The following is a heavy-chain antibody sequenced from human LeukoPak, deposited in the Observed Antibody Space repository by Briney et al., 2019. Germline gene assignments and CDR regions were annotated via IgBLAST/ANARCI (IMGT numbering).Heavy chain of an antibody. V-gene: IGHV7-4-1*02. D-gene: IGHD2-21*01. J-gene: IGHJ4*02. Sequence: GASVKVSCKASGYTFTSYAMSWVRQAPGQGLEWMGWINTNTGNPTYAQGFTGRFVFSLDTSVGTAYLQISSLKAEDTAVYYCARDSIAREFDYWGQGTLVTVSS. CDR1: GYTFTSYA. CDR3: ARDSIAREFDY. CDR2: INTNTGNP.